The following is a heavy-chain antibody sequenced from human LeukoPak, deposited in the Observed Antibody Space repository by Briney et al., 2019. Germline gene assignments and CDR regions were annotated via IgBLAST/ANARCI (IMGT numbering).Heavy chain of an antibody. J-gene: IGHJ6*02. V-gene: IGHV1-69*13. CDR3: ARSVDTAMDIWYYCYGMDV. CDR1: GDTFSSYA. Sequence: ASVKVSCKASGDTFSSYAISWVRQAPGQGLEWMGGIIPIFGTANYAQKFQGRVTITADESTSTAYMELSSLRFEDTAVYYCARSVDTAMDIWYYCYGMDVWGQGTTVTVSS. CDR2: IIPIFGTA. D-gene: IGHD5-18*01.